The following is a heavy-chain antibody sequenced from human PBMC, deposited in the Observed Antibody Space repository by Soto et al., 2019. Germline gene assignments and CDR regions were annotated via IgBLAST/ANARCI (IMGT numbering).Heavy chain of an antibody. CDR2: IYWDDGK. CDR3: AHKGPANHGGYDFWSGYYTTPNWFDP. D-gene: IGHD3-3*01. J-gene: IGHJ5*02. CDR1: GFSLSTSGVG. Sequence: SGPTLVNPTQTLTLTCTFSGFSLSTSGVGVGWIRQPPGKALEWLALIYWDDGKRYSPSLKSRLTITKDTSKNQVVLTMTNMDPVDTATYYCAHKGPANHGGYDFWSGYYTTPNWFDPWGQGTLVTVSS. V-gene: IGHV2-5*02.